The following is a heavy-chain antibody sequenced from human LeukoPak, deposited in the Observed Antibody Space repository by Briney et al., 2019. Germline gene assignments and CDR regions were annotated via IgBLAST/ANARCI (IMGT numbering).Heavy chain of an antibody. J-gene: IGHJ4*02. V-gene: IGHV4-4*02. Sequence: PSETLSLTCAVSGGSVTSTNWWTWVRPPPGKGLEWIGEVHLDGGTNYNPSLKSRLIMSVDLPENHISLKLTSVTAADPAVYYCAREGGFYRPLDYSGQGTLVTVSS. CDR1: GGSVTSTNW. D-gene: IGHD3-3*01. CDR3: AREGGFYRPLDY. CDR2: VHLDGGT.